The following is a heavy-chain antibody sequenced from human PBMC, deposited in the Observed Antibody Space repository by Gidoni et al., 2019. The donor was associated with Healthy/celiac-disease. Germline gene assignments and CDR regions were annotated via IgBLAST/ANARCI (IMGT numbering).Heavy chain of an antibody. CDR3: AKAQFKWWELRRRGLPAVDS. D-gene: IGHD1-26*01. V-gene: IGHV3-30*18. CDR2: ISYDGDNK. CDR1: GFTLSSYD. J-gene: IGHJ4*02. Sequence: QLQLVESGGGVVQPGRSLRLSCAASGFTLSSYDMDWVRQSPGKGLEWVAVISYDGDNKYYADSVKGRFTISRDNSKSTLYLQMSSLRTEDTAVYYCAKAQFKWWELRRRGLPAVDSWGQGTLVTVSS.